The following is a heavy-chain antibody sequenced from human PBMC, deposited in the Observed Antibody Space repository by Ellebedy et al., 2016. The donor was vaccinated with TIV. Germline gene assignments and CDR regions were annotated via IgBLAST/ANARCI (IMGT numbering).Heavy chain of an antibody. Sequence: ASVKVSCKASGYTFSSYGVSWVRQAPGQGLEWMGWISGLNGDTKYAQKVQGRVTLTTDTSTTTAYMELRSLSPDDTAIYYCAREFGEGYNYHYFDHWGQGTLVTVSS. J-gene: IGHJ4*02. CDR1: GYTFSSYG. V-gene: IGHV1-18*04. D-gene: IGHD5-24*01. CDR2: ISGLNGDT. CDR3: AREFGEGYNYHYFDH.